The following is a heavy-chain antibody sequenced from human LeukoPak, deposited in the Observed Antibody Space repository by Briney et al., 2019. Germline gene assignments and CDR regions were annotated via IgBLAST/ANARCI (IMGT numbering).Heavy chain of an antibody. J-gene: IGHJ6*03. CDR1: GFTFSSYS. V-gene: IGHV3-21*01. CDR2: ISSSSSYI. Sequence: PGGSLRVSCAASGFTFSSYSMNWVRQAPGKGLEWVSSISSSSSYIYYADSVKGRFTISRDNAKNSLYLQMNSLRAEDTAVYYCARDGTIVVPAAMNYMDVWGKGTTVTVSS. D-gene: IGHD2-2*01. CDR3: ARDGTIVVPAAMNYMDV.